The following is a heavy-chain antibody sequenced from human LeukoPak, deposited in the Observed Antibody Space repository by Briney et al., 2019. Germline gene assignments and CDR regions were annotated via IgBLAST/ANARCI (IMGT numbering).Heavy chain of an antibody. Sequence: SETLSLTCSVSGGSISDYYWSWIRQPPEKGLEWIGSIYNSGRISYSPPLKSRVTISVDTSRDQLSLKLNSVTAADTAVYYCATLTPITATTGGYWGQGTLVTVSS. CDR3: ATLTPITATTGGY. D-gene: IGHD1-7*01. CDR1: GGSISDYY. V-gene: IGHV4-4*09. J-gene: IGHJ4*02. CDR2: IYNSGRI.